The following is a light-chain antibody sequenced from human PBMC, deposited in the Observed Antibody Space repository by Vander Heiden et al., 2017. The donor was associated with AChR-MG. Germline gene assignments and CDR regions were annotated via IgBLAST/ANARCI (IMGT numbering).Light chain of an antibody. CDR2: AAS. V-gene: IGKV1-39*01. CDR1: QSPSSY. Sequence: IQMTQSPSSLSASVGDRVTITCRASQSPSSYLNWYQQRPGKAPKVLIYAASTLQSGVPSRFSDGGSGTDFTLTISSLQPEDFATYYCQQTDTTPWTFGQGTKVEI. CDR3: QQTDTTPWT. J-gene: IGKJ1*01.